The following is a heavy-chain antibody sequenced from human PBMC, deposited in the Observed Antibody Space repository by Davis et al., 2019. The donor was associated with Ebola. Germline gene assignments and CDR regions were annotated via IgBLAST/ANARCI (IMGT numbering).Heavy chain of an antibody. CDR3: ARASPPNCSGGGCYPHMDV. Sequence: MPSETLSLTCSVSGGAISDYYWNWLRQSPGKGLEWIGNIYHSGFTKVNPSVKSRVTMSVDTSKNQFSLRVNSVTAADAAVYYCARASPPNCSGGGCYPHMDVWGQGASVTVSS. J-gene: IGHJ6*02. D-gene: IGHD2-15*01. CDR2: IYHSGFT. CDR1: GGAISDYY. V-gene: IGHV4-59*01.